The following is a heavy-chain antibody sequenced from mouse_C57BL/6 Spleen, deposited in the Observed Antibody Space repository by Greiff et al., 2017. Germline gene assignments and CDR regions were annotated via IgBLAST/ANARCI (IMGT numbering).Heavy chain of an antibody. CDR2: ISYDGSN. CDR3: AREVVAQPHYFDY. V-gene: IGHV3-6*01. Sequence: EVKLQESGPGLVKPSQSLSLTCSVTGYSITSGYYWNWIRQFPGNKLEWMGYISYDGSNNYNPSLKNRISITRDTSKNQFFLKLNSVTTEDTATYYCAREVVAQPHYFDYWGQGTTLTVSS. J-gene: IGHJ2*01. CDR1: GYSITSGYY. D-gene: IGHD1-1*01.